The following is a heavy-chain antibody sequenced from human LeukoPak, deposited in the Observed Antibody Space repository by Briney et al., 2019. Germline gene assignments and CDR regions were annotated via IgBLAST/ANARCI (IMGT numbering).Heavy chain of an antibody. V-gene: IGHV3-53*01. J-gene: IGHJ4*02. CDR3: AKGHCTNGICWLD. D-gene: IGHD2-8*01. CDR2: IYSAGST. Sequence: PGGSLRLSCAASGFTVSSTYMSCVRQAPGKGLEWVSIIYSAGSTYYADPVKGRFTISRDNSKNTLYLQMNSLRAEDTAVYYCAKGHCTNGICWLDWGQGTLVTVSS. CDR1: GFTVSSTY.